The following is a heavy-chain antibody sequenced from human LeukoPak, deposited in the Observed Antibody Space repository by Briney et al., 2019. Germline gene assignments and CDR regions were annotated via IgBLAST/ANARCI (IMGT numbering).Heavy chain of an antibody. CDR3: AKVRWDNSGWYYLDS. CDR2: ISGSGGST. J-gene: IGHJ4*02. Sequence: GGSLRLSCAASGFTFSSYGMSWVRQAPGEGLEWVSAISGSGGSTYYADSVKGRFTISRDNSKNTLYLQMNSLRAEDTAVYYCAKVRWDNSGWYYLDSWGQGTLVTVSS. CDR1: GFTFSSYG. V-gene: IGHV3-23*01. D-gene: IGHD6-19*01.